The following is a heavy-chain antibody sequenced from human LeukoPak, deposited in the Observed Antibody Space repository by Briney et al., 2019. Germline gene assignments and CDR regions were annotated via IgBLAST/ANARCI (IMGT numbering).Heavy chain of an antibody. V-gene: IGHV4-39*01. CDR1: GGSISSGSYY. J-gene: IGHJ4*02. CDR2: IYYSGST. Sequence: SETLSLTCTVSGGSISSGSYYWSWIRQPAGKGLEWIGYIYYSGSTYYNPSLKSRVTISVDTSKNQFSLKLSSVTAADTAVYYCARHVLLADPFDYWGQGTLVTVSS. CDR3: ARHVLLADPFDY.